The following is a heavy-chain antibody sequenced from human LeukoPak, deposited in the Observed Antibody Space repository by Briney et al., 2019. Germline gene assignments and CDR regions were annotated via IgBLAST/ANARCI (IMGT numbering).Heavy chain of an antibody. CDR1: GFTFSGSA. CDR3: TTYSGSSETGY. Sequence: GGSLRLSCAAPGFTFSGSAMHWVRQASGKGLEWVGRIRSKANSYATAYAASVKGRFTISRDDSKNTAYLQMNSLKTEDTAVYYCTTYSGSSETGYWGQGTLVTVSS. D-gene: IGHD1-26*01. CDR2: IRSKANSYAT. J-gene: IGHJ4*02. V-gene: IGHV3-73*01.